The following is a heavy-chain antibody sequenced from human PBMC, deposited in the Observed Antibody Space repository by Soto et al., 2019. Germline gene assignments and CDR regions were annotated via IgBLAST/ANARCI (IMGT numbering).Heavy chain of an antibody. CDR2: IYHSGIT. CDR3: ARDLSYSSGH. CDR1: GGSISSYY. Sequence: SETLSLTCTVSGGSISSYYWSWIRQPPGKGLEWIGNIYHSGITNYNPSLKSRVTISVDMSKNQFSLKLSSVTAADTAVYYCARDLSYSSGHWGQGTLVTVSS. D-gene: IGHD3-10*01. J-gene: IGHJ4*02. V-gene: IGHV4-59*12.